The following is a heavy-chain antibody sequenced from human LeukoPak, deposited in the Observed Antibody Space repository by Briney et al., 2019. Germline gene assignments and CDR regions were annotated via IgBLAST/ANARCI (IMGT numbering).Heavy chain of an antibody. CDR1: GFTFSSYA. V-gene: IGHV3-30*04. CDR2: ISYDGSNK. D-gene: IGHD6-13*01. J-gene: IGHJ4*02. CDR3: AGGGGGRAAAVGY. Sequence: GGSLRPSCAASGFTFSSYAMHWVRQAPGKGLEWVAVISYDGSNKYYADSVKGRFTISRDNSKNTLYLQMNSLRAEDTAVYYCAGGGGGRAAAVGYWGQGTLVTVSS.